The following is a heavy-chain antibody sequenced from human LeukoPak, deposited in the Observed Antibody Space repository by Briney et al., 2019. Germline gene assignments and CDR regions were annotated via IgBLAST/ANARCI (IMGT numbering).Heavy chain of an antibody. CDR3: AKDGYYESSGYSYFDY. CDR1: GFTFNNYA. D-gene: IGHD3-22*01. Sequence: GGSLRLSCAASGFTFNNYAMSWVRQAPGKGLEWVSGISASGGRTYYADSVKGRFTISSDNSKNTLYLQMNSLRAEDTAVYYCAKDGYYESSGYSYFDYWGQGTLVTVSS. J-gene: IGHJ4*02. CDR2: ISASGGRT. V-gene: IGHV3-23*01.